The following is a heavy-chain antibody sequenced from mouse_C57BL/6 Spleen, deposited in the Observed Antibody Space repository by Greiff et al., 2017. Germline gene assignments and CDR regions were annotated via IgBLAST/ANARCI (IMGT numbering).Heavy chain of an antibody. CDR2: IDPSDSYT. Sequence: VKLQQPGAELVMPGASVKLSCKASGYTFTSYWMHWVKQRPGQGLEWIGEIDPSDSYTNYNQKFKGKSTLTVDKSSSTAYMQLSSLTSEDSAVYYCARHLYYAMDYWGQGTSVTVSS. CDR1: GYTFTSYW. J-gene: IGHJ4*01. V-gene: IGHV1-69*01. CDR3: ARHLYYAMDY.